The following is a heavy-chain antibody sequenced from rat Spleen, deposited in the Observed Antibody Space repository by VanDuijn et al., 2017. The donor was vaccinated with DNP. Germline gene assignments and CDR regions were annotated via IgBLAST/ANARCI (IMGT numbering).Heavy chain of an antibody. Sequence: EVQLVESGGGLVQPGRSLKLSCAASGFTLSDYYMAWVRQAPTKGLEWVAYMSYDGGSSYHGDSVKGRFTISRDIVKNILYLQMNSLRSEDMATYYCARHVLPLRVWDYWGQGVMVTVSS. CDR1: GFTLSDYY. V-gene: IGHV5-22*01. CDR3: ARHVLPLRVWDY. J-gene: IGHJ2*01. CDR2: MSYDGGSS. D-gene: IGHD1-4*01.